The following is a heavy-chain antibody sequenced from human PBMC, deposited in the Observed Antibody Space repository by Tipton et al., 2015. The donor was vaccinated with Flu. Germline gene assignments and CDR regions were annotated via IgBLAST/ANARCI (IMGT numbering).Heavy chain of an antibody. Sequence: SLRLSCTASGFTFGDYAMSWVRQAPGKGLEWVGFIRSKAYGETTEYAASVKGRFTISRDDSKSIAYLQMNSLKAEDTALYYCTGAYHSGWYWWGQGTLVTVSS. V-gene: IGHV3-49*04. CDR1: GFTFGDYA. CDR2: IRSKAYGETT. D-gene: IGHD6-19*01. J-gene: IGHJ4*02. CDR3: TGAYHSGWYW.